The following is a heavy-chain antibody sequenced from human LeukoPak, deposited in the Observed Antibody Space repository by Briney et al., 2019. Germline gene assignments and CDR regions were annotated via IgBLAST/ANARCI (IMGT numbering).Heavy chain of an antibody. V-gene: IGHV1-2*02. CDR2: INPNSGGT. J-gene: IGHJ3*02. D-gene: IGHD3-9*01. CDR1: GYTFTGYY. CDR3: ARDLYYDILTGYGHDAFDI. Sequence: ASVKVSCKASGYTFTGYYMHWVRQAPGQGLEGMGWINPNSGGTNYAQKFQGRVTMTRDTSISTAYMQLSRLRSDDTAVYYRARDLYYDILTGYGHDAFDIWGQGTMVTVSS.